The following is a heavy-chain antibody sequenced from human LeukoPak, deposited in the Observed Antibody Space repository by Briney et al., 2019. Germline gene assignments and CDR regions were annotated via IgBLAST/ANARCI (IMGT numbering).Heavy chain of an antibody. CDR2: IIPIFGTA. CDR1: GYTFTSYA. V-gene: IGHV1-69*13. CDR3: ASGARDIVVVPAAIFLGYYYGMDV. D-gene: IGHD2-2*01. J-gene: IGHJ6*02. Sequence: SVKVSCKASGYTFTSYAMNWVRQAPGQGLEWMGGIIPIFGTANYAQKFQGRVTITADESTSTAYMELSSLRSEDTAVYYCASGARDIVVVPAAIFLGYYYGMDVWGQGTTVTVSS.